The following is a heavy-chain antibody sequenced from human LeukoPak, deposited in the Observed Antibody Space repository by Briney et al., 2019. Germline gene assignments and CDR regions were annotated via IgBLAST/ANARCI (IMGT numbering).Heavy chain of an antibody. D-gene: IGHD2-2*02. CDR1: GGSISSYY. V-gene: IGHV4-4*07. CDR2: IYTSGST. Sequence: SETLSLTCTVSGGSISSYYWSWIRQPAGKGLEWIGRIYTSGSTNYNPSLKSRVTMSVDTSKNQFSLKLSSVTAADTAVYYCARDTYCSSTSCYKGGDWFDPWGQGTLVTVSS. CDR3: ARDTYCSSTSCYKGGDWFDP. J-gene: IGHJ5*02.